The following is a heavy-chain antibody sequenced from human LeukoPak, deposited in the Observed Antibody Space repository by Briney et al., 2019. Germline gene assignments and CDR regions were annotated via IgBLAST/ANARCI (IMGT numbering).Heavy chain of an antibody. CDR1: GYTFTSYD. V-gene: IGHV1-8*01. CDR2: MNPNSGNT. D-gene: IGHD5-24*01. J-gene: IGHJ4*02. Sequence: ASVKVSCKASGYTFTSYDINWVRQATGQGVEWMGWMNPNSGNTGYEQKFQGRVTMTRNSSISTAYMELSSLRSQDTAVYYCARGQVEMATIYGYWGQGTRVTVSS. CDR3: ARGQVEMATIYGY.